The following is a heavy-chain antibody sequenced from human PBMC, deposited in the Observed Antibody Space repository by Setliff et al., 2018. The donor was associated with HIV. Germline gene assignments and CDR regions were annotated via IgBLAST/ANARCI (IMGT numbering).Heavy chain of an antibody. J-gene: IGHJ4*02. CDR2: IYYSGST. CDR3: VGRFGLVQIFYFDY. Sequence: SETLSLTCTVSGGSISSHYWSWIRQPPGKGLEWIGSIYYSGSTNYNPSLKSRVTISVDTSKNQFSLKLSSVTAADTAVYFCVGRFGLVQIFYFDYWGQGMLVTVS. CDR1: GGSISSHY. D-gene: IGHD2-15*01. V-gene: IGHV4-59*11.